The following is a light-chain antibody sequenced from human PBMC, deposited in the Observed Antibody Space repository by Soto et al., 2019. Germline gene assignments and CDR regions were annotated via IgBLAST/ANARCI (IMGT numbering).Light chain of an antibody. J-gene: IGKJ1*01. CDR1: QSISSY. V-gene: IGKV1-39*01. Sequence: DIQMTQSPSSLSASVGDRVTITCRASQSISSYLNWYQQKPGKAPKLLIYAASSLQSGVPSRFSGSGSGTDFTLTISSLKPEDFATYYCQQSYSTPRKFGQGTKVDIK. CDR2: AAS. CDR3: QQSYSTPRK.